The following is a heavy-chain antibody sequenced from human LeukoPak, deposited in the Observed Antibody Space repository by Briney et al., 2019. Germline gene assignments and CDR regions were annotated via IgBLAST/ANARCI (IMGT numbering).Heavy chain of an antibody. J-gene: IGHJ6*03. CDR2: INPKGRAT. D-gene: IGHD5-18*01. CDR3: ARGVDTAVVPYYYYYMDV. CDR1: GYTFTDYY. Sequence: ASVKVSCKASGYTFTDYYMHWVRQAPGQGLEWMGWINPKGRATNYAQNFQGRVTLTRDTSISTAYMELSRLRSDDTAVYYCARGVDTAVVPYYYYYMDVWGIGTTVTVSS. V-gene: IGHV1-2*02.